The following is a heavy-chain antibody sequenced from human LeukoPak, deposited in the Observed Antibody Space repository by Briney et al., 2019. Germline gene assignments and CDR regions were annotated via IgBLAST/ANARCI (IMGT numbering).Heavy chain of an antibody. J-gene: IGHJ4*02. CDR3: ARRGITYSSSFFEF. CDR1: GDSISSSSSY. D-gene: IGHD6-13*01. Sequence: SETLSLTCTVSGDSISSSSSYWGWIRQPPGKGLEWIGTVSYSGSTYYNPSLKSRVIVSVDTSKNQFSLKVRSVTAADTAVYYCARRGITYSSSFFEFWGQGALVTVSS. V-gene: IGHV4-39*01. CDR2: VSYSGST.